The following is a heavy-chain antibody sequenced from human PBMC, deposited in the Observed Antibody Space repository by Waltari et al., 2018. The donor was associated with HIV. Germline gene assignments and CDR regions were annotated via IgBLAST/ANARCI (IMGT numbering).Heavy chain of an antibody. D-gene: IGHD2-15*01. J-gene: IGHJ4*02. CDR3: ARGAVRSTLFYFDF. CDR1: GYNFNIFW. Sequence: EVQLVQSGAEVKEPGESLKISCQGSGYNFNIFWIAWVRQMPGKGLEWMGIIFPGDYDTRYSPSFQGQVTISADKSITTAYLQWTTLRASDTAMYYCARGAVRSTLFYFDFWAQGTLVTVSS. CDR2: IFPGDYDT. V-gene: IGHV5-51*03.